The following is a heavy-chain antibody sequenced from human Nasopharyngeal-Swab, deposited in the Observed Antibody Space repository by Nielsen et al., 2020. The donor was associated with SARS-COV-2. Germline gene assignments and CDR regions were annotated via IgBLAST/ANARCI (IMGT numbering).Heavy chain of an antibody. CDR1: GDSISSGGYY. CDR2: IYNSGST. J-gene: IGHJ4*02. D-gene: IGHD3-10*01. Sequence: SETLSLTCTVSGDSISSGGYYWSWIRQHPGKGLEWIGYIYNSGSTYYNPSLKSRVSISVDMSKSQFSLRLSSVTAADSAVYYCARDSAEHYSSGSSRFDYWGQGTLVTVSS. CDR3: ARDSAEHYSSGSSRFDY. V-gene: IGHV4-31*03.